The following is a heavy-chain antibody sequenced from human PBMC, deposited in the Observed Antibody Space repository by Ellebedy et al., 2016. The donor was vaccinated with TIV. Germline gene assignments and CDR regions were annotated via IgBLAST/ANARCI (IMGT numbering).Heavy chain of an antibody. Sequence: PGESLKISCAASGFTFSSYAMSWVRQAPGKGLEWVSTISNTGSRTYYADSVEGRFIISRDNSKKTLYLQMNSLRAEDTAVYYCARDLSYYGSGSLGAFDIWGQGTMVTVSS. J-gene: IGHJ3*02. CDR1: GFTFSSYA. V-gene: IGHV3-23*01. CDR3: ARDLSYYGSGSLGAFDI. D-gene: IGHD3-10*01. CDR2: ISNTGSRT.